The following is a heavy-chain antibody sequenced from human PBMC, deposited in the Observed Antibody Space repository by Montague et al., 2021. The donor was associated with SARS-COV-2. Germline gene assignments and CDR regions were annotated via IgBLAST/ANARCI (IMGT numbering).Heavy chain of an antibody. V-gene: IGHV4-31*03. CDR1: GGSISSGGYY. CDR3: ARLTAGYCSGGSCYWGTGFDY. CDR2: IYYSGST. Sequence: TLSLTCTVSGGSISSGGYYWSWIRQHPGKGLEWIGYIYYSGSTYYNPSLKSRVTISVDTSKNRFSLKLSSVTAAGTAVYYCARLTAGYCSGGSCYWGTGFDYWGQGTLVTVSS. J-gene: IGHJ4*02. D-gene: IGHD2-15*01.